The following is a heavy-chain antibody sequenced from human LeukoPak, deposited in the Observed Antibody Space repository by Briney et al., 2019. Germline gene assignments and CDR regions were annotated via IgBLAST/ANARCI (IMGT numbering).Heavy chain of an antibody. CDR2: MNPNSGNT. CDR3: AKSMSWRWLQYTAGDYFDC. J-gene: IGHJ4*02. D-gene: IGHD5-24*01. CDR1: GYTFTSYD. Sequence: ASVKVSCKASGYTFTSYDINWVRQATGQGLEWMGWMNPNSGNTGYAQKFQGRVTMTRNTSISTAYMELSSLRAEDTALYYCAKSMSWRWLQYTAGDYFDCWGQGTLVTVSS. V-gene: IGHV1-8*01.